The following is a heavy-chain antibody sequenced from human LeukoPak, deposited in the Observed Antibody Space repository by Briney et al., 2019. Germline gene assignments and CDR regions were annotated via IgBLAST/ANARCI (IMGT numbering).Heavy chain of an antibody. CDR2: ISSSSSTI. Sequence: GGSLRLSCAASGFTFSSYSMNWVRQAPGKGLEWVSYISSSSSTIYYADSVKGRFTISRDNAKNSLYLQMNSLRAEDTAVYYCARDLVVQYYDILTSPAPADYWGQGTLVTVSS. J-gene: IGHJ4*02. CDR3: ARDLVVQYYDILTSPAPADY. V-gene: IGHV3-48*04. D-gene: IGHD3-9*01. CDR1: GFTFSSYS.